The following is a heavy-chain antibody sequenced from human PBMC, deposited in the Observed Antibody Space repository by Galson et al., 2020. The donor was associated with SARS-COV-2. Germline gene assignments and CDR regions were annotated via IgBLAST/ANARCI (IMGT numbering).Heavy chain of an antibody. CDR2: ISWNGGKI. CDR1: GFVFDDYV. D-gene: IGHD2-15*01. V-gene: IGHV3-9*01. Sequence: GGSLRLSCAASGFVFDDYVMHWVRQAPGKGLEWVSRISWNGGKIDYADSVKGRFTISRNNAKNSLYLQMNSLRPEDTALYYCAKDSFCSATNCQGGFDSWGQGALVTVSS. J-gene: IGHJ4*02. CDR3: AKDSFCSATNCQGGFDS.